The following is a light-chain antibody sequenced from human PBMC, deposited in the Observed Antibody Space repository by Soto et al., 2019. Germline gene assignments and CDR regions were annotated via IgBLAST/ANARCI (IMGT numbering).Light chain of an antibody. V-gene: IGKV3-15*01. CDR2: GAS. CDR3: QEYNDWPPRWT. J-gene: IGKJ1*01. CDR1: QSVSSN. Sequence: EIVMTQSPATLSVSPGERATLSCRASQSVSSNLAWYQQKPGQAPRLLIYGASTRATGIPARFSGGGSGTEFTLTISSLQSEDFAVYYCQEYNDWPPRWTFGQGSKAEIK.